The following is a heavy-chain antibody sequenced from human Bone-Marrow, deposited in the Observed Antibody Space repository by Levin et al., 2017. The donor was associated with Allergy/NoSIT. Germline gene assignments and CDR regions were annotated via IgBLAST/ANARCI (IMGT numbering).Heavy chain of an antibody. CDR1: GFTLSSHW. J-gene: IGHJ4*02. Sequence: SGGSLRLSCGASGFTLSSHWMHWVRRGPGEGLMCVSRISPDGSDIRYADDVQGRFTISRDNPKNTVYLEMNSLRDEDTAVYYCVRGTTDWMGMDYWGQGALVTVSS. CDR3: VRGTTDWMGMDY. V-gene: IGHV3-74*01. D-gene: IGHD1-1*01. CDR2: ISPDGSDI.